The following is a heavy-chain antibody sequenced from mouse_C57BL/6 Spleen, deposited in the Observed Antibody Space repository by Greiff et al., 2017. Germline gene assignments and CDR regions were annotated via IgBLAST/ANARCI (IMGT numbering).Heavy chain of an antibody. CDR3: ARGRDGYYGGFAY. Sequence: QVQLQQPGAELVRPGSSVKLSCKASGYTFTSYWMHWVKQRPIQGLEWIGNIDPSDSETHYNQKFKDKATLTVDKSSSTAYMQLSSLTSEDSAVYYCARGRDGYYGGFAYWGQGTLVTVSA. CDR2: IDPSDSET. V-gene: IGHV1-52*01. J-gene: IGHJ3*01. CDR1: GYTFTSYW. D-gene: IGHD2-3*01.